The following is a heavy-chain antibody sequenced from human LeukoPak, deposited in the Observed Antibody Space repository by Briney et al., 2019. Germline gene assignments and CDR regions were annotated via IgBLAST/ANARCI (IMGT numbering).Heavy chain of an antibody. CDR1: GFIVSSNH. V-gene: IGHV3-66*01. D-gene: IGHD5-24*01. CDR3: ARDVYGDGYNSFDY. Sequence: GGSLRLSCAVSGFIVSSNHMNWVRQAPGKGLEWVSVIYSGGYSGGGPFYADSVKGRFTTSSDSSKNTLFLQMNSLRAEDTAVYYCARDVYGDGYNSFDYRGLGILVTVSS. J-gene: IGHJ4*02. CDR2: IYSGGYSGGGP.